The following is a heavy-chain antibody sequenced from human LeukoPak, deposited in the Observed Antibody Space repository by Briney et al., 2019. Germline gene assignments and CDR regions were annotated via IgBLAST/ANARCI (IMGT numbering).Heavy chain of an antibody. CDR2: INPNSGGT. CDR3: ARGRRVVPAAIVEYWFDP. Sequence: ASVTVSCKASGYTFTGYYMHWVRQAPGQGLEWMGWINPNSGGTNYAQKFQGRVTMTRDTSISTAYMELSRLRSDDTAVYYCARGRRVVPAAIVEYWFDPWGQGTLVTVSS. V-gene: IGHV1-2*02. J-gene: IGHJ5*02. CDR1: GYTFTGYY. D-gene: IGHD2-2*02.